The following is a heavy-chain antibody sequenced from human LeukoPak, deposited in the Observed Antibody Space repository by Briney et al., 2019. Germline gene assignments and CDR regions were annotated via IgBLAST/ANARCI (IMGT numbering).Heavy chain of an antibody. CDR3: ARAPRNSSTMLDY. D-gene: IGHD6-13*01. CDR1: GYTFTSYW. J-gene: IGHJ4*02. Sequence: GASVKVSCKASGYTFTSYWIQWVRQAPGQGLEWMGLINPDGGSTAYAHRFQGRVTMTRDTSTSTVYMDFSSLRSEDTALYYCARAPRNSSTMLDYWGQGTLVXVSS. CDR2: INPDGGST. V-gene: IGHV1-46*01.